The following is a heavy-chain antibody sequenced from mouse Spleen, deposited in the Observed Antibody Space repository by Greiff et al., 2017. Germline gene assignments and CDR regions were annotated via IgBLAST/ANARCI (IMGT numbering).Heavy chain of an antibody. V-gene: IGHV5-6*01. CDR3: ARLTGTRSYFDY. Sequence: EVQVVESGGDLVKPGGSLKLSCAASGFTFSSYGMSWVRQTPDKRLEWVATISSGGSYTYYPDSVKGRFTISRDNAKNTLYLQMSSLKSEDTAMYYCARLTGTRSYFDYWGQGTTLTVSS. CDR1: GFTFSSYG. CDR2: ISSGGSYT. J-gene: IGHJ2*01. D-gene: IGHD4-1*01.